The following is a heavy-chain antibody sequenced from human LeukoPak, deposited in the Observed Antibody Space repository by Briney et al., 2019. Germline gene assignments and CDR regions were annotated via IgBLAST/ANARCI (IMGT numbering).Heavy chain of an antibody. V-gene: IGHV1-8*01. CDR1: GYTFTNYD. Sequence: ASVKVSCKASGYTFTNYDINWVRQATGQGVEWMGWMNPNSVNTGYAQRFQGRVTMTRNTSISTAYMELSSLRSEDTAVYYCARQDYGGNVGAFDYWGQGTLVTVSS. D-gene: IGHD4-23*01. CDR2: MNPNSVNT. J-gene: IGHJ4*02. CDR3: ARQDYGGNVGAFDY.